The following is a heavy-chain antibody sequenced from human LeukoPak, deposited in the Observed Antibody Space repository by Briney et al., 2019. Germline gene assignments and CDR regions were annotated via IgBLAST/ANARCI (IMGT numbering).Heavy chain of an antibody. CDR3: ATWYYDILTGYSPDAFDI. CDR1: GFTVSSNY. J-gene: IGHJ3*02. CDR2: ISYDGSNK. V-gene: IGHV3-30*03. D-gene: IGHD3-9*01. Sequence: GGSLRLSCAASGFTVSSNYMSWVRQAPGKGLEWVAVISYDGSNKYYADSVKGRFTISRDNSKNTLYLQMNSLRAEDTAVYYCATWYYDILTGYSPDAFDIWGQGTVVTVSS.